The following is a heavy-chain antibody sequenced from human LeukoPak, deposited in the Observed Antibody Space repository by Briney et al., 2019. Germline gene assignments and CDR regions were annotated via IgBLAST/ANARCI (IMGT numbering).Heavy chain of an antibody. D-gene: IGHD3-10*02. CDR1: GLTFSSYS. CDR3: ARVRFVRGVANNDMDV. CDR2: ISSSSSYI. Sequence: PGGSLRLSCAASGLTFSSYSMNWVRQAPGKGLEWVSSISSSSSYIYYAESVKGRFTISRDNAKNSLYLQMNSLRVEDTAVYYCARVRFVRGVANNDMDVWGKGTTVTVSS. V-gene: IGHV3-21*01. J-gene: IGHJ6*04.